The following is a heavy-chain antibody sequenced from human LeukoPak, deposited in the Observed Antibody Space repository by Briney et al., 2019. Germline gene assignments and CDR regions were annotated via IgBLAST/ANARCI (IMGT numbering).Heavy chain of an antibody. CDR3: ANAPYHTYNY. CDR2: FSYSGGNT. Sequence: GGSLRLSCAASRFTFSSYAMSWVRQAPGKGLEWVSTFSYSGGNTYYADSVKGRFTISRDNSKNTLYLQMNSLRAEDTAVYYCANAPYHTYNYWGHGTLVTVSS. D-gene: IGHD3-16*01. J-gene: IGHJ4*01. CDR1: RFTFSSYA. V-gene: IGHV3-23*01.